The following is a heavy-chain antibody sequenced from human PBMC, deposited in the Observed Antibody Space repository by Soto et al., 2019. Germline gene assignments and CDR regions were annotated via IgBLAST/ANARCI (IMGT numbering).Heavy chain of an antibody. V-gene: IGHV3-30*03. D-gene: IGHD6-19*01. CDR2: MSHDGSHK. J-gene: IGHJ6*02. CDR1: GFTFSTYG. Sequence: QVQLVESGGGVVQAGGSLGLYCTASGFTFSTYGMHWVRQAPGKGPEWVAVMSHDGSHKAFLDSVKDRFIISRDNSKNTLYIQMNSLRPAYTAVYYCARLPRSGWDHYYYGIDVWGQGTTVIVSS. CDR3: ARLPRSGWDHYYYGIDV.